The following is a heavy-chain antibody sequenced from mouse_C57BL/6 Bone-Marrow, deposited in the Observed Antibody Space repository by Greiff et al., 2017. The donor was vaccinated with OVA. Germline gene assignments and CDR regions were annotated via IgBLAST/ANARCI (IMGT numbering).Heavy chain of an antibody. CDR2: IDPNSGGT. D-gene: IGHD4-1*02. CDR1: GYTFTSYW. Sequence: QVQLKQPGAELVKPGASVKLSCKASGYTFTSYWMHWVKQRPGRGLEWMGRIDPNSGGTKYNEKVKSKATLTVDKPSSAAYIQLSSLTSDDSAVYYCARSFNGDGAWFAYWGQGTLVTVSA. CDR3: ARSFNGDGAWFAY. V-gene: IGHV1-72*01. J-gene: IGHJ3*01.